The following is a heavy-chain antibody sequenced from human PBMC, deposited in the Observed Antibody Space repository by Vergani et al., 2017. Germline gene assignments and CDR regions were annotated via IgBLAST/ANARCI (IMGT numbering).Heavy chain of an antibody. J-gene: IGHJ6*03. V-gene: IGHV4-39*01. Sequence: QLQLQESGPGLVKPSETLSLTCTVSGGSISSSSYYWGWIRQPPGKGLEWIGSIYYSGSTYYNQSLKSRVTISVDTSKNQFSLKLSSVTAADTAVYYCARGLRNYSYYMDVWGKGTTVTVSS. D-gene: IGHD2-21*02. CDR1: GGSISSSSYY. CDR3: ARGLRNYSYYMDV. CDR2: IYYSGST.